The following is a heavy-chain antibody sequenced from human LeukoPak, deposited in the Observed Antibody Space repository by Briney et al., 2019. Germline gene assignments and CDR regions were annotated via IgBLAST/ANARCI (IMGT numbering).Heavy chain of an antibody. Sequence: PSETLSPTCTVSGGSISDYYWSWIRQPPGKGLEWIGYVHYSGSTNYTPSLKSRVTISINTSKNQFSLRLSPVTAADTAVYYCAGATSREAFDIWGQGTMVTVSS. D-gene: IGHD2-2*01. CDR3: AGATSREAFDI. CDR2: VHYSGST. V-gene: IGHV4-59*01. J-gene: IGHJ3*02. CDR1: GGSISDYY.